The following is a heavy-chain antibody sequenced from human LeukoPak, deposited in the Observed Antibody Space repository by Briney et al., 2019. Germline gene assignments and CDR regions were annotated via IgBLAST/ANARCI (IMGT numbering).Heavy chain of an antibody. V-gene: IGHV3-64*01. CDR1: GFTFSSYA. CDR3: ARHPGDFTGIVNYYYMDV. D-gene: IGHD1-26*01. Sequence: GGSLRLSCAASGFTFSSYAMHWVRQAPGKGLEYVSAISSNGGSTYYANSVKGRFTISRDNSKNTLYLQMGSLRAEDMAVYYCARHPGDFTGIVNYYYMDVWGKGTTVTVAS. J-gene: IGHJ6*03. CDR2: ISSNGGST.